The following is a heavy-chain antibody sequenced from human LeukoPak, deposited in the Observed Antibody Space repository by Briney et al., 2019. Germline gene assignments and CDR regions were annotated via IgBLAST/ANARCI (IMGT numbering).Heavy chain of an antibody. CDR1: GFTVSSNY. V-gene: IGHV3-53*01. Sequence: GGSLRLSCAASGFTVSSNYMSWVRQAPGKGLEWVSLIYSGGRTYYADSVKGRFTISRDNSKNTLYLQMNSLRAEDTAVYYCASGPMFWGSDGFDIWGQGTMVTVSS. CDR3: ASGPMFWGSDGFDI. D-gene: IGHD3-10*01. J-gene: IGHJ3*02. CDR2: IYSGGRT.